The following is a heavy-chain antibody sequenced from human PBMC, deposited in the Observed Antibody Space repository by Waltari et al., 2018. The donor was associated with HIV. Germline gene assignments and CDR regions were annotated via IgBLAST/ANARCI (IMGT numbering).Heavy chain of an antibody. CDR3: AGFLEWSTPLDYFDY. J-gene: IGHJ4*02. CDR1: GFTFSGSA. Sequence: EVQVLGSGGGLVQPGGSLRLSCVAYGFTFSGSAMSWVRQAPGKGLEWDSAISGMGGSTQDADSVKGRFTISRDNSKSTLYLQMNSLRAEDTAVYYCAGFLEWSTPLDYFDYWGQGTLVTVSS. D-gene: IGHD3-3*01. CDR2: ISGMGGST. V-gene: IGHV3-23*01.